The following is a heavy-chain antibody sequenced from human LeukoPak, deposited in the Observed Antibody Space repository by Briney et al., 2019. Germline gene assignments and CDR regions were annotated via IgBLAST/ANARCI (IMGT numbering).Heavy chain of an antibody. CDR1: GGSFSGYY. Sequence: SETLSLTCAVYGGSFSGYYWSWIRQPPGKGLEWIGYIYYSGSTYYNPSLKSRVTISVDTSKNQFSLKLSSVTAADTAVYYCARDSADTAMALYYYYMDVWGKGTTVTVSS. CDR2: IYYSGST. V-gene: IGHV4-30-4*08. J-gene: IGHJ6*03. CDR3: ARDSADTAMALYYYYMDV. D-gene: IGHD5-18*01.